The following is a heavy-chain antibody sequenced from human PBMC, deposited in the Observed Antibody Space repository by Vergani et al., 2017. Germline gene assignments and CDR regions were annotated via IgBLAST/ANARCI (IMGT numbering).Heavy chain of an antibody. J-gene: IGHJ4*02. CDR1: GFALNRHA. CDR2: ISFDGTNE. Sequence: QVQLVESGGGVVQPGTSLRLSCVVSGFALNRHAMYWVRQAPGKGLEWVVVISFDGTNEYYPDLVKGRFTISRDIAKNTLYLQVRSLRLEDTGVYHCVVYRCVCAGGRCYTEAWDYWGQGTPVTVSS. V-gene: IGHV3-30-3*01. CDR3: VVYRCVCAGGRCYTEAWDY. D-gene: IGHD3-16*02.